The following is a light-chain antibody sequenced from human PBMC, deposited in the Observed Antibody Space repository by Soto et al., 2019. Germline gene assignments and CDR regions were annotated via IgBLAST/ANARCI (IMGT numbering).Light chain of an antibody. CDR3: ESCDDTLSGLV. J-gene: IGLJ3*02. CDR2: DNI. CDR1: ASNLGAKYA. Sequence: QSVLTQPPSVSGAPGQRVTISCTGSASNLGAKYAVHWYQHLPGTAPKLLIYDNIHRPSGVPDRFSGSKSDTSASLAITGLRAEDEADYYCESCDDTLSGLVFGGGTKLTVL. V-gene: IGLV1-40*01.